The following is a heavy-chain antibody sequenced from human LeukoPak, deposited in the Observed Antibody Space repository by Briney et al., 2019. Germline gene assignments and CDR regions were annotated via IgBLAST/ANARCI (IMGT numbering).Heavy chain of an antibody. CDR2: IYPISGGT. D-gene: IGHD3-3*01. CDR3: ARGPPGVLRWLEVNSPLDY. Sequence: ASVKVSSMASGYSFTDYYMNWVRPAPGEGGEWMGWIYPISGGTNYTQKLQDRVTMTTDTSISTAYMELSRLRSDDTSVDYCARGPPGVLRWLEVNSPLDYWGQGTLVTVSS. V-gene: IGHV1-2*02. J-gene: IGHJ4*02. CDR1: GYSFTDYY.